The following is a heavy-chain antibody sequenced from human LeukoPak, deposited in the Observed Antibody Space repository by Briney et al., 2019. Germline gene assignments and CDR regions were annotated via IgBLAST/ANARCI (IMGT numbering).Heavy chain of an antibody. CDR2: ISAYNGNT. Sequence: GASVKVSCKASGYTFTSYGISWVRQAPGQGLEWMGWISAYNGNTNYAQKLQGRVTMTTDTSTSTAYMELRSLRSDDTAVYYCAGTVTYYYDSSCYYPRYYYYYYMDVWGKGTTVTVSS. CDR3: AGTVTYYYDSSCYYPRYYYYYYMDV. V-gene: IGHV1-18*01. D-gene: IGHD3-22*01. CDR1: GYTFTSYG. J-gene: IGHJ6*03.